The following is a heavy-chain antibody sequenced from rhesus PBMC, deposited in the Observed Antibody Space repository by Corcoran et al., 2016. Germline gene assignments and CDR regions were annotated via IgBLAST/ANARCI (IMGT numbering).Heavy chain of an antibody. Sequence: EAQLMESGGGLVQPGGSLRLSCAASGFTFRDHYMQWVRQAPGKGLEWLGLIRNKADGETTDYALSVKGRVTISRDDSKSITYLQMNNLKTEDTAVYYCARMGLLDYWGQGVLVTVSS. D-gene: IGHD2-33*01. CDR2: IRNKADGETT. CDR3: ARMGLLDY. CDR1: GFTFRDHY. V-gene: IGHV3-58*01. J-gene: IGHJ4*01.